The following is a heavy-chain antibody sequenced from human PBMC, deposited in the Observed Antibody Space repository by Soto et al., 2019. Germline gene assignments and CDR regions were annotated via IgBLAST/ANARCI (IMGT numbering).Heavy chain of an antibody. CDR2: ISNSGST. V-gene: IGHV4-59*08. D-gene: IGHD1-20*01. J-gene: IGHJ5*02. CDR1: GASISSYY. Sequence: QVQLQESGPGLVKPWETLSLTCTVSGASISSYYWTWIRQPPGKGLEWIGYISNSGSTYYNPSLKSRVNIRVDTSKNHFSLILTSVTAADTAVYYCARLRPMTGTTDWFDPCGQGTLVPVSS. CDR3: ARLRPMTGTTDWFDP.